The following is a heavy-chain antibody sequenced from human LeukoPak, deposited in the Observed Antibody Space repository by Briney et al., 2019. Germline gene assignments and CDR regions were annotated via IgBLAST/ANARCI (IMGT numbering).Heavy chain of an antibody. CDR3: ARATSAYSGLWDY. J-gene: IGHJ4*02. V-gene: IGHV3-66*01. Sequence: PGGSLRLSCASSGFTVSSNYMSWVRQAPGKGLEWVSVIYSGDTPYYADSVKGRSTISRDNSKNTLYLQMNSLRAEDTAVYYCARATSAYSGLWDYWGQGTLVTVSS. D-gene: IGHD2-15*01. CDR1: GFTVSSNY. CDR2: IYSGDTP.